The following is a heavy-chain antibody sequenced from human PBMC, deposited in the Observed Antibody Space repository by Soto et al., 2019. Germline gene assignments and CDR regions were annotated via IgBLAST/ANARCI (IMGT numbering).Heavy chain of an antibody. Sequence: GESLKISCKGSGYSFTSYWIGWVRQMPGKGLEWMGIIYPGDSDTRYSPSFQGQVTISADKSISTAYLQWSSLKASDTAMYYCARQREYSGYDRPTATGSGAFDIWGQGTMVTVSS. V-gene: IGHV5-51*01. CDR3: ARQREYSGYDRPTATGSGAFDI. CDR1: GYSFTSYW. D-gene: IGHD5-12*01. J-gene: IGHJ3*02. CDR2: IYPGDSDT.